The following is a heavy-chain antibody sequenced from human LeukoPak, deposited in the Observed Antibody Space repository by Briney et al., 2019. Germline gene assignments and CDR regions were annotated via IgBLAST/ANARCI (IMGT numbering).Heavy chain of an antibody. J-gene: IGHJ6*03. CDR2: IYTSGST. D-gene: IGHD2-21*01. CDR3: AREGESYYYYYYMDV. CDR1: GGSISSGSYY. Sequence: SSQTLSLTCTVSGGSISSGSYYWSWIRQPAGKGLEWIGRIYTSGSTNYNPSLKSRVTISVDTSKSQFSLKLSSVTAAGTAVYYCAREGESYYYYYYMDVWGKGTTVTISS. V-gene: IGHV4-61*02.